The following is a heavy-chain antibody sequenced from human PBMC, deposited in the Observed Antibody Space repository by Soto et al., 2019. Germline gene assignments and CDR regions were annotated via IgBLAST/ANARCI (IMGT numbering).Heavy chain of an antibody. CDR3: ARVDCSRTSCYTFSYYYRMDV. CDR2: IYYSGST. CDR1: GGSISRSY. V-gene: IGHV4-59*08. J-gene: IGHJ6*02. Sequence: SETLSLTCNVSGGSISRSYWSWIRQPPGNGLEWIGYIYYSGSTYYNPSLKSRVTISVDTSKNQFSLKLSSVTAADTAVYYCARVDCSRTSCYTFSYYYRMDVWRQGITVTVSS. D-gene: IGHD2-2*02.